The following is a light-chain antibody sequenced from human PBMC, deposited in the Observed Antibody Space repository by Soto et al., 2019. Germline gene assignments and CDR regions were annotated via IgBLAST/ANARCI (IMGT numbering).Light chain of an antibody. CDR1: QNIDTW. CDR3: QQYNSYV. Sequence: DIQMTQSPSTLSASVGDRFTITCRASQNIDTWLAWYQQKPGKAPNLLIFGASSLGSGVPSRFSGSGSGTDFTLTISSLQPEDFATYYCQQYNSYVFGPGTKVDI. CDR2: GAS. V-gene: IGKV1-5*01. J-gene: IGKJ3*01.